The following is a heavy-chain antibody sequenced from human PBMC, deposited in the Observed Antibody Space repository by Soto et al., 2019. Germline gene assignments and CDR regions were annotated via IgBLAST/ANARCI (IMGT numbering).Heavy chain of an antibody. CDR2: TYYRSRWYN. CDR3: AREGPYDVSSDSYLDD. V-gene: IGHV6-1*01. J-gene: IGHJ4*02. Sequence: QTLSLTCALSGDSVSGNSAAWNWIRQSPSRGLEWLGRTYYRSRWYNDYAVSVKSRITVTPDTSKNQFSLHLNSVTPEDTAVYYCAREGPYDVSSDSYLDDWGQGALVTVFS. D-gene: IGHD6-19*01. CDR1: GDSVSGNSAA.